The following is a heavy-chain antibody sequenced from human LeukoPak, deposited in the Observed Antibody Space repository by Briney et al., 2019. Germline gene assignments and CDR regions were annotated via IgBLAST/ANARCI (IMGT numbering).Heavy chain of an antibody. Sequence: SETLSLTCAVYGGSFSGYYWSWIRQPPGKGLEWIGEINHSGSTTYNPSLKSRVTISVDTSKNQFSLKLSSVTAADTAVYYCARDRPYSSSWYRFDYWGQGTLVTVSS. CDR3: ARDRPYSSSWYRFDY. J-gene: IGHJ4*02. V-gene: IGHV4-34*01. CDR2: INHSGST. D-gene: IGHD6-13*01. CDR1: GGSFSGYY.